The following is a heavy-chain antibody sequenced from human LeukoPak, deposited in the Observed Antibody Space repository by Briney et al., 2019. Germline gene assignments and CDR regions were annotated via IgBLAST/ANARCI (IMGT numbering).Heavy chain of an antibody. CDR2: INHSGST. J-gene: IGHJ5*02. CDR3: GREPPSNSAIMVRGTPTPPYGP. D-gene: IGHD3-10*01. CDR1: GGSFSGYC. Sequence: PSETLSLTCAAYGGSFSGYCWSWIRQPPGKGLEWIGEINHSGSTNYNPSLESRVTISVDTSNNQFSLKLSSVMAADTAVYYCGREPPSNSAIMVRGTPTPPYGPWGQGTLVTVSS. V-gene: IGHV4-34*01.